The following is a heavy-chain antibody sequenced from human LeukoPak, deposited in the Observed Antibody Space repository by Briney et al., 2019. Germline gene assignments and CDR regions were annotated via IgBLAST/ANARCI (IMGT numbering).Heavy chain of an antibody. CDR2: MSPDSGKT. J-gene: IGHJ4*02. D-gene: IGHD1-1*01. Sequence: ASVKVSCKASGYTFTSYDVNWVRQATGQGLEWMGWMSPDSGKTGYAQKFQGRVTMTRNTSISTAYLDLSSLRSDDTAVYYCAKDGESRTMDLDSWGQGTLVTVSS. V-gene: IGHV1-8*01. CDR1: GYTFTSYD. CDR3: AKDGESRTMDLDS.